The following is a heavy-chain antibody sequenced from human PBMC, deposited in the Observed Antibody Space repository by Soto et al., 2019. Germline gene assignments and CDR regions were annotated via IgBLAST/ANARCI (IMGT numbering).Heavy chain of an antibody. CDR2: TYYRSKWYN. Sequence: SQTLSLTCAISGDSVSSNSAAWNWIRQSPSRGLEWLGRTYYRSKWYNDYAVSVKSRITINPDTSKNQFSLQLNSVTPEDTAAYYCARGLRGLAIDYYYYYGMDGWGQGTKVTVSS. V-gene: IGHV6-1*01. CDR3: ARGLRGLAIDYYYYYGMDG. CDR1: GDSVSSNSAA. J-gene: IGHJ6*02. D-gene: IGHD6-19*01.